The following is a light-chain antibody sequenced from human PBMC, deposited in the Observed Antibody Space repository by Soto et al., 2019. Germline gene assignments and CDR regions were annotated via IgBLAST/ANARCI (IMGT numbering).Light chain of an antibody. CDR3: CSYAGSSTDVV. Sequence: QSALTQPVSVSGSPGQSITISCTGTSSDIASYNLVSWYQQYPGKAPKLMIYEVSKRPSGVSNRFSGSRSGNTASLTISGLQAEDEADYSCCSYAGSSTDVVFGGGTQLTVL. J-gene: IGLJ2*01. CDR1: SSDIASYNL. V-gene: IGLV2-23*02. CDR2: EVS.